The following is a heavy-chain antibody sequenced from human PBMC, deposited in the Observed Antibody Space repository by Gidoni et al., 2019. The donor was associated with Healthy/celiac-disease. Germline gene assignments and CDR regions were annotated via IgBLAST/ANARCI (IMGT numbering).Heavy chain of an antibody. CDR2: TYYRSKWYN. Sequence: QVQLQQSGPGLVKPSQTLSLTCAISGDSVSSNSAAWNWIRQSPSRGLEWLGRTYYRSKWYNDYAVSVKSRITINPDTSKNQFSLQLNSVTPEDTAVYYCARDSYSSGWYLGSSYGMDVWGQGTTVTVSS. CDR3: ARDSYSSGWYLGSSYGMDV. V-gene: IGHV6-1*01. J-gene: IGHJ6*02. CDR1: GDSVSSNSAA. D-gene: IGHD6-19*01.